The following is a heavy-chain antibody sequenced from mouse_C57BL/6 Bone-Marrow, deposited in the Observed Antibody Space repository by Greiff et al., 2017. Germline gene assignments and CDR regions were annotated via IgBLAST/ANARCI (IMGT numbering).Heavy chain of an antibody. D-gene: IGHD4-1*01. V-gene: IGHV1-81*01. CDR1: GYTFTSYG. J-gene: IGHJ3*01. Sequence: QVQLKQSGAELARPGASVKLSCKASGYTFTSYGISWVKQRTGQGLEWIGEIYPRSGNTYYNEKFQGKATLTADKSSSTAYMEHRSLASAGSAVYLSAKLGGAGMAYWGQGTLVTVSA. CDR2: IYPRSGNT. CDR3: AKLGGAGMAY.